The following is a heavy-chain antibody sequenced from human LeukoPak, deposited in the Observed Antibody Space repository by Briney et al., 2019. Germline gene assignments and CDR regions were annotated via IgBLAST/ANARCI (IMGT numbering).Heavy chain of an antibody. CDR1: GFTFSNFW. CDR2: ISGSGGST. CDR3: AKYIAVAAYFDY. Sequence: PGGSLRLSCAASGFTFSNFWMSWVRQAPGKGLEWVSGISGSGGSTYYADSVKGRFTISRDNSKNTLYQQMNSLRAENTAVYYCAKYIAVAAYFDYWGQGTLVTVSS. J-gene: IGHJ4*02. V-gene: IGHV3-23*01. D-gene: IGHD6-19*01.